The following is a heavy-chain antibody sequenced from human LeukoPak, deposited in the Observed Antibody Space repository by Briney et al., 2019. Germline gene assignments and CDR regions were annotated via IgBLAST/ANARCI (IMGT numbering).Heavy chain of an antibody. CDR2: IYHSGST. D-gene: IGHD3-22*01. J-gene: IGHJ4*02. CDR1: GYSISSGYY. V-gene: IGHV4-38-2*01. CDR3: ARAAYDSSGYYYYFDY. Sequence: PSETLSLTCAVSGYSISSGYYWGWIRQPPGKGLEWFGSIYHSGSTYYSPSLKSRVTISVDTSKNQFSLKLSSVTAADTAAYYCARAAYDSSGYYYYFDYWGQGTLVTVSS.